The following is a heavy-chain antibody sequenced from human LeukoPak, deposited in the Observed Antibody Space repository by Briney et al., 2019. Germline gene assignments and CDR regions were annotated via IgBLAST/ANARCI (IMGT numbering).Heavy chain of an antibody. CDR2: INWNGGST. D-gene: IGHD1-26*01. V-gene: IGHV3-20*04. Sequence: GGSLRLSCAASGFTFDDYGMSWVRQAPGKGLEWVSGINWNGGSTGYAESVKGRFTISRDNAKNSLYLQMNSLRAEDTALYYCAKHRGLSGSYLQPQDAFDIWGQGTMVTVSS. J-gene: IGHJ3*02. CDR3: AKHRGLSGSYLQPQDAFDI. CDR1: GFTFDDYG.